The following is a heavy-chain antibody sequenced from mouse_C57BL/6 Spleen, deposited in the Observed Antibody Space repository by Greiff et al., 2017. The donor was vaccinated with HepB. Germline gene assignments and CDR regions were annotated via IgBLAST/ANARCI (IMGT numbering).Heavy chain of an antibody. D-gene: IGHD2-5*01. CDR1: GYTFTSYW. CDR2: IYPSDSET. J-gene: IGHJ4*01. V-gene: IGHV1-61*01. CDR3: ARSGAYYSIYNAMDY. Sequence: VQLQQSGAELVRPGSSVKLSCKASGYTFTSYWMDWVKQRPGQGLEWIGNIYPSDSETHYNQKFKDNATLTVDKSSSTAYMQLSSLTSEESAVYYCARSGAYYSIYNAMDYWGQGTSVTVSS.